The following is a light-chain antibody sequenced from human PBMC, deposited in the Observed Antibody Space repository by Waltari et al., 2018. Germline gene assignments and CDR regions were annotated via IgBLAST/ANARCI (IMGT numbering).Light chain of an antibody. CDR1: QSVGTH. Sequence: EIVLTQSPATLSLSPGETATLSCRASQSVGTHLAWYQQKPGQAPRLLIYDASNRATGIPDRFRGSGSGTDFTHTISSLETADFAIYYCQQRSSWTPHTFGQGARLEIK. CDR2: DAS. J-gene: IGKJ2*01. CDR3: QQRSSWTPHT. V-gene: IGKV3-11*01.